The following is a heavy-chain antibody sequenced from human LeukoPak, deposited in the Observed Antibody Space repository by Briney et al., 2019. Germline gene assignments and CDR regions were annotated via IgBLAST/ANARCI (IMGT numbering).Heavy chain of an antibody. CDR3: AREGVGYCTNGVCSHFDY. CDR1: GFTLSSYA. CDR2: ISGSGGST. D-gene: IGHD2-8*01. J-gene: IGHJ4*02. Sequence: GGSLRLSCAASGFTLSSYAMSWVRQAPGKGLEWVSAISGSGGSTYYADSVKGRFTISRDNAKNSLYLQMNSLRAEDTAVYYCAREGVGYCTNGVCSHFDYWGQGTLVTVSS. V-gene: IGHV3-23*01.